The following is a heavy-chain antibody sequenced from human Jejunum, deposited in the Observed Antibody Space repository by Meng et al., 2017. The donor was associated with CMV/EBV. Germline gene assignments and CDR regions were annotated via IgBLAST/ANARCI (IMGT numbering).Heavy chain of an antibody. Sequence: FSNYAMSWVRQAQGKGLEWVSVIYSGASSTYYADSVKGRFTISRDNSKNTLYLQMNSLRAEDTAMYYCAKSRWAYYDSSGYCFDYWGQGTLVTVSS. CDR2: IYSGASST. V-gene: IGHV3-23*03. D-gene: IGHD3-22*01. CDR1: FSNYA. CDR3: AKSRWAYYDSSGYCFDY. J-gene: IGHJ4*02.